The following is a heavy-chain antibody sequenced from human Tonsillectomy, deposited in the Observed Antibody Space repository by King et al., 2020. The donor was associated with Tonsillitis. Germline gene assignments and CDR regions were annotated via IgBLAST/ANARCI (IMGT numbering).Heavy chain of an antibody. V-gene: IGHV3-30*02. J-gene: IGHJ6*02. CDR2: IRYDGSEM. CDR3: APNGAGRFSSVWVYHYGMDI. Sequence: VQLVESGGGVVQPGESLRLSCVGAGFTFSNYGMEWVRQAPGKGLEWVAIIRYDGSEMYYAESVKGRFTVSRDNARTTLYLEMGSLRVEDTAVYYCAPNGAGRFSSVWVYHYGMDIWGPGTTVSVSS. D-gene: IGHD6-25*01. CDR1: GFTFSNYG.